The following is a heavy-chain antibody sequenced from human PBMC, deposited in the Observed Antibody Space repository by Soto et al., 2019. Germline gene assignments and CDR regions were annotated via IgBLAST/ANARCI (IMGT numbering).Heavy chain of an antibody. CDR2: ISYDGSNK. Sequence: SLRLSCAASGFTFSSYAMHWVRQAPGKGLEWVAVISYDGSNKYYADSVKGRFTISRDNSKNTLYVQMTSLRAEDTAVYYCARGLQSLFDYWGQGTLVTVSS. CDR3: ARGLQSLFDY. V-gene: IGHV3-30-3*01. J-gene: IGHJ4*02. CDR1: GFTFSSYA.